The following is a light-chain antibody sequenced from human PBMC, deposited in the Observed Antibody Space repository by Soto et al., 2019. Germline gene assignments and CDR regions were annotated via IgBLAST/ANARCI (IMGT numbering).Light chain of an antibody. J-gene: IGLJ1*01. Sequence: QSVLTQAPSVSGTPGQRVTISCTGTSSDVGGYIYVSWYQQHPGKAPKLMIYDVTSRPSGVSYRFSGSKSGNTASLTISGLQAEDEADYYCSSYTTSSSYVFGTGTKVTVL. CDR2: DVT. CDR3: SSYTTSSSYV. CDR1: SSDVGGYIY. V-gene: IGLV2-14*01.